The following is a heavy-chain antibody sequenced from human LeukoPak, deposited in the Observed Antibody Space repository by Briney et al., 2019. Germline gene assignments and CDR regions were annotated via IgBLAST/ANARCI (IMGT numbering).Heavy chain of an antibody. V-gene: IGHV4-38-2*02. CDR1: GYSISSGYY. D-gene: IGHD3-22*01. Sequence: PSETLSLTCTVSGYSISSGYYWGWIRQPPGKGLEWIGNIYHSGSTYYTPSLKSRVTISVDTSKNQFSVKLSSVTAADTAVYYCARGGDTSGHYYFEYFQHWGQGTMVTVSS. J-gene: IGHJ1*01. CDR2: IYHSGST. CDR3: ARGGDTSGHYYFEYFQH.